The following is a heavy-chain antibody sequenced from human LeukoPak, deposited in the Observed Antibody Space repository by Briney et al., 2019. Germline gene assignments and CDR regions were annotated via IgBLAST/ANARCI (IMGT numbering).Heavy chain of an antibody. CDR1: GFTFSSYA. D-gene: IGHD6-13*01. CDR3: AKDHNLAAAGRYYFDY. V-gene: IGHV3-23*01. J-gene: IGHJ4*02. CDR2: ISGSGGST. Sequence: GGSRRLSCAASGFTFSSYAMSWVRQAPGKGLEWVSAISGSGGSTYYADSVKGRFTISRDNSKNTLYLQMNSLRAEDTAVYYCAKDHNLAAAGRYYFDYWGQGTLVTVSS.